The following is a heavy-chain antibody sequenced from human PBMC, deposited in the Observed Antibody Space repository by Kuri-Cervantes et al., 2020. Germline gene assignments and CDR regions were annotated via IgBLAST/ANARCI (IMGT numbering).Heavy chain of an antibody. J-gene: IGHJ6*03. CDR1: GYTFTSYA. CDR2: INAGNGNT. D-gene: IGHD5-12*01. CDR3: ARDGGWLPPFIKAYYYYMDV. V-gene: IGHV1-3*01. Sequence: ASVKVSCKASGYTFTSYAMHWVRQAPGQRLEWMGWINAGNGNTKYSQKFQGRVTITGDTSASTAYMELSSLRSEDTAVYYCARDGGWLPPFIKAYYYYMDVWGKGTTVTVSS.